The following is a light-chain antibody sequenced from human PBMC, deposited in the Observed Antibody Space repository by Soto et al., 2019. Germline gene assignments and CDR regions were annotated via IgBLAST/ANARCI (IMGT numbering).Light chain of an antibody. V-gene: IGLV2-8*01. J-gene: IGLJ3*02. CDR3: SSYAGSKNLL. CDR1: SSDVGGYNY. CDR2: EVN. Sequence: QSALTQPPSASGSPGQSVTISCTGTSSDVGGYNYVSWYQQHPYKAPKLTIYEVNKRPSGVPDRFSGSKSGNTASLTVSGLQTEDEADYYCSSYAGSKNLLFGGGTQLTVL.